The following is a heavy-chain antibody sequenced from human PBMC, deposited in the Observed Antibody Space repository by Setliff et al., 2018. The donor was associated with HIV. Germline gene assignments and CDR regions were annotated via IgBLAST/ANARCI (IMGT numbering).Heavy chain of an antibody. J-gene: IGHJ1*01. Sequence: HPGGSLRLSCTVSGFTFGDYTMSWVRQAPGKGLEWVGFIRSRTYGGTTEYAASVKGRFTISRDDSKSIAYLQMNSLKTEDTAVYYCIRDSVNNVQHWARAPWSPSPQ. CDR1: GFTFGDYT. CDR3: IRDSVNNVQH. D-gene: IGHD4-17*01. V-gene: IGHV3-49*04. CDR2: IRSRTYGGTT.